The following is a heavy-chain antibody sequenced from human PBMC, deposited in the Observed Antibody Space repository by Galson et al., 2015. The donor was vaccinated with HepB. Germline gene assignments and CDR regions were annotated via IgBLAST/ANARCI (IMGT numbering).Heavy chain of an antibody. CDR1: GFTVSSNY. CDR3: AKLGYYDSSGYFVDY. J-gene: IGHJ4*02. V-gene: IGHV3-23*01. CDR2: ISGSGGST. D-gene: IGHD3-22*01. Sequence: SLRLSCAASGFTVSSNYMSWVRQAPGKGLEWVSAISGSGGSTYYADSVKGRFTISRDNSKNTLYLQMNSLRAEDTAVYYCAKLGYYDSSGYFVDYWGQGTLVTVSS.